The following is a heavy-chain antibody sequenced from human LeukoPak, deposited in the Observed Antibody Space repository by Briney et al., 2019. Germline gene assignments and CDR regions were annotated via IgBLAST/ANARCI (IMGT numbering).Heavy chain of an antibody. J-gene: IGHJ3*02. D-gene: IGHD3-22*01. CDR1: GGSFSGYY. V-gene: IGHV4-34*01. Sequence: SETLSLTCAVYGGSFSGYYWSWIRQPPGKGLEWIGEINHSGSTNYNPPLKSRVTISIDTSKNQFSLQMTSVTAADTAMYYCARSYYYDSSGSKDAFDIWGQGTMVTVSS. CDR3: ARSYYYDSSGSKDAFDI. CDR2: INHSGST.